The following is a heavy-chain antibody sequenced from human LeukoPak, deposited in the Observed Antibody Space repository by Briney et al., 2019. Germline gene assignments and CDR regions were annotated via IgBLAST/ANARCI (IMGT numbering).Heavy chain of an antibody. Sequence: PSETLSLTCAVSGGSISSGGYSWSWIRQPPGKGLEWIGYIYHSGSTYYNPSLKSRVTISVDTSKNQFSLKLSSVTAADTAVYYCARGVDTAMAHFDYWGQGTLVTVSS. J-gene: IGHJ4*02. CDR2: IYHSGST. D-gene: IGHD5-18*01. CDR3: ARGVDTAMAHFDY. CDR1: GGSISSGGYS. V-gene: IGHV4-30-2*01.